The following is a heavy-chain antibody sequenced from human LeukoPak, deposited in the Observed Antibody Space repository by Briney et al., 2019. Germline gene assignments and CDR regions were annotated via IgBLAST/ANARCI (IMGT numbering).Heavy chain of an antibody. CDR2: ISGSGGST. D-gene: IGHD6-19*01. V-gene: IGHV3-23*01. J-gene: IGHJ4*02. Sequence: GGSLRLSCAASGFTFSSYAMSWVRQAPGKGLEWVSAISGSGGSTYYADSVKGRLTISRDNSKNTLYLQMNSLRAEDTAVYYCAKLHGWSPYYFDYWGQGTLVTVSS. CDR3: AKLHGWSPYYFDY. CDR1: GFTFSSYA.